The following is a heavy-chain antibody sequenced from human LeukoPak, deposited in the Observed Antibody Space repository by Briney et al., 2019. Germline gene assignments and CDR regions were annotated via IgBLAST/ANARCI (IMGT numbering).Heavy chain of an antibody. CDR3: GREQTYGDYFGY. CDR2: IDSSGTTI. D-gene: IGHD4-17*01. J-gene: IGHJ4*02. CDR1: GFTFRSYE. Sequence: GGSLRLSCAASGFTFRSYEMIWVRQPPGKGLEGVSYIDSSGTTIPYADSVRGRFTISRHNAKNYLYLQMTNLRAEDTAVYYCGREQTYGDYFGYWGQGTLVTVSS. V-gene: IGHV3-48*03.